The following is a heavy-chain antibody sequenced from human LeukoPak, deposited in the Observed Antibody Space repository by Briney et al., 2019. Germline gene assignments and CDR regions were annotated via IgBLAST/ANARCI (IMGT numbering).Heavy chain of an antibody. V-gene: IGHV4-39*02. J-gene: IGHJ5*02. Sequence: SETLSLTCTVSGGSISSSSYYWGWIRQPPGKGLEWIGSIYYSGSTYYNPSLKSRVTISVDTSKNQFSLKLSSVTAADTAVYYCAREGNTISGVVKLWFDPWGQGTLVTVSS. CDR3: AREGNTISGVVKLWFDP. D-gene: IGHD3-3*01. CDR1: GGSISSSSYY. CDR2: IYYSGST.